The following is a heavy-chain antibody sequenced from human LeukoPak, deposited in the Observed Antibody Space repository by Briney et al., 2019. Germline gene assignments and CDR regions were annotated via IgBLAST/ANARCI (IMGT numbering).Heavy chain of an antibody. J-gene: IGHJ4*02. CDR2: IKQDGSEK. V-gene: IGHV3-7*01. CDR3: AREGAGYNYGFDY. D-gene: IGHD5-24*01. CDR1: GFTFSSYW. Sequence: PGGSLRLSCAASGFTFSSYWMSWVRQAPGKGLEWVANIKQDGSEKYYVDSVKGRFTISRDNAKNSLYLQMNSLRAEDTAVYYCAREGAGYNYGFDYWGQGTLVTVSS.